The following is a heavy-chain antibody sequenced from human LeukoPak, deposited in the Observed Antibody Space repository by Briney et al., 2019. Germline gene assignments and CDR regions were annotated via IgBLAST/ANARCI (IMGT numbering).Heavy chain of an antibody. CDR2: ISAYNGNT. V-gene: IGHV1-18*01. D-gene: IGHD4-23*01. Sequence: ASVKVSCKASGYTFTSYGISWVRQAPGQGLEWMGWISAYNGNTNYAQKLQGRVTMTTDTSTSTAYMELRSLRPDDTAVYYCARGFYGGNSGDAYYFDYWGQGTLVTVSS. J-gene: IGHJ4*02. CDR3: ARGFYGGNSGDAYYFDY. CDR1: GYTFTSYG.